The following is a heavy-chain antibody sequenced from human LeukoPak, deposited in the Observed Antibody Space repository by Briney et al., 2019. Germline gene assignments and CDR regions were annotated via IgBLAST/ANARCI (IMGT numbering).Heavy chain of an antibody. CDR2: TRNKANSYTT. CDR1: GFTFSDHY. CDR3: ATPYSSSPVTGDYYGMDV. V-gene: IGHV3-72*01. D-gene: IGHD6-6*01. Sequence: GGSLRLSCAASGFTFSDHYMDWVRQAPGKGLEWVGRTRNKANSYTTEYAASVKGRFTISRGDSKNSLYLQMNSLKTEDTAVYYCATPYSSSPVTGDYYGMDVWGQGTTVTVSS. J-gene: IGHJ6*02.